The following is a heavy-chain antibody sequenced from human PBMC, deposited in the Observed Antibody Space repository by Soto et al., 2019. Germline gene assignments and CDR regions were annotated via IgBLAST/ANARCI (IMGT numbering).Heavy chain of an antibody. CDR3: ARGGDIVATVQGHYYYGMDV. CDR2: IIPIFGTA. V-gene: IGHV1-69*13. CDR1: GVTFSSYA. J-gene: IGHJ6*02. Sequence: GASVKVSCKASGVTFSSYAISWVRQAPGQGLEWMGGIIPIFGTANYAQKFQGRVTITADESTSTAYMELSSLRSEDTAVYYCARGGDIVATVQGHYYYGMDVWGQGTTVTVSS. D-gene: IGHD5-12*01.